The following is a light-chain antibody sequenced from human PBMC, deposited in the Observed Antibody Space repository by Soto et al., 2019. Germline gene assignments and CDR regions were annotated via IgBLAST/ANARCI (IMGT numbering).Light chain of an antibody. CDR1: QSVSSN. V-gene: IGKV3-11*01. Sequence: EIVMAQAPAPPSLSPGERATLSFRASQSVSSNLAWYQQKPGQAPRLLIYGASTRATGIPARFSGSGSVTDFTLTISSLEPEDFAVYYCQQRSNWATFGPGTKVDI. CDR2: GAS. J-gene: IGKJ3*01. CDR3: QQRSNWAT.